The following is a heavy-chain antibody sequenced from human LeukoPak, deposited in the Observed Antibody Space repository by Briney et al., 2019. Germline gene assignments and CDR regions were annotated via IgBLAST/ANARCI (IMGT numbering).Heavy chain of an antibody. Sequence: GESLKISCKGSGYSFTSYWIGWVRQMPGKGLEWLGIIYPGDADLRYSPSFQGQVTISADKSISTAYLQWSSLKASDTAMYYCARQSEMATTHYAFDIWGQGTMVTVSS. V-gene: IGHV5-51*01. CDR3: ARQSEMATTHYAFDI. CDR1: GYSFTSYW. J-gene: IGHJ3*02. D-gene: IGHD5-24*01. CDR2: IYPGDADL.